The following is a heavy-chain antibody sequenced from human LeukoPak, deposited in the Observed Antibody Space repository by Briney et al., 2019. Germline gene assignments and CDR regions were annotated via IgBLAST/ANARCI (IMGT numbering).Heavy chain of an antibody. CDR3: AKDVEKYSGSYLGVFDI. Sequence: GGSLRLSCAASGFTVSSNYMSWVRQAPGKGLEWVSVIYSGGSTYYADSVKGRFTISRDNSKNTLYLQMNSLRAEDTAVYYCAKDVEKYSGSYLGVFDIWGQETMVTVSS. V-gene: IGHV3-53*01. D-gene: IGHD1-26*01. CDR1: GFTVSSNY. CDR2: IYSGGST. J-gene: IGHJ3*02.